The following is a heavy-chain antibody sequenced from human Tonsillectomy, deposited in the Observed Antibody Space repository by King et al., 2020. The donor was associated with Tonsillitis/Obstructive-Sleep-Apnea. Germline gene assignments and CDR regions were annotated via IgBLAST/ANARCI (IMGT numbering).Heavy chain of an antibody. J-gene: IGHJ6*02. CDR2: ISGSGSST. CDR1: GFTFSNYA. Sequence: VQLVESGGGLVQPGGSLRLSCAASGFTFSNYAMSWVRQAPGKGLEWVSVISGSGSSTYCADSVKGRFTISRDHSRNTLYLQMNSLRAEDTAVYYCAKDYGSGSPMYLLVWGQGTTVTVSS. CDR3: AKDYGSGSPMYLLV. V-gene: IGHV3-23*04. D-gene: IGHD3-10*01.